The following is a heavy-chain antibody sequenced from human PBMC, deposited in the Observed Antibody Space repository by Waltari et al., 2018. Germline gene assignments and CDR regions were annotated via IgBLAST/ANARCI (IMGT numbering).Heavy chain of an antibody. V-gene: IGHV4-34*01. J-gene: IGHJ6*03. CDR1: GGSFSGYY. CDR3: ARLPGSSWPHRPTRYYYMDV. D-gene: IGHD6-13*01. CDR2: INHSGST. Sequence: QVQLQQWGAGLLKPSETLSLTCAVYGGSFSGYYWSWIRQPPGKGLEWIGEINHSGSTNYNPSLKSRVTISVDTSKNQFSLKLSSVTAADTAVYYCARLPGSSWPHRPTRYYYMDVWGKGTTVTVSS.